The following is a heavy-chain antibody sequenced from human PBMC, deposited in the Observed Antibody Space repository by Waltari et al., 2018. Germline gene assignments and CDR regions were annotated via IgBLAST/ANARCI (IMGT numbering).Heavy chain of an antibody. CDR1: GYTFTGYY. J-gene: IGHJ3*02. Sequence: QVQLVQSGAEVKKPGASVKVSCKASGYTFTGYYMHWVRQAPGQGLEWMGWINPNSGGTNYAQKFQGRVTMTRDTSISTAYMELSRLRSDDTAVYYCARDRRGYYYDKKDAFDIWGQGTMVTVSS. CDR3: ARDRRGYYYDKKDAFDI. D-gene: IGHD3-22*01. V-gene: IGHV1-2*02. CDR2: INPNSGGT.